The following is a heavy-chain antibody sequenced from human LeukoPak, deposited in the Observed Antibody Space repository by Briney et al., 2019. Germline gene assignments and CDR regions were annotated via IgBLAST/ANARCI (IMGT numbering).Heavy chain of an antibody. Sequence: GRSLRLSCAASGFTFSSYGMHWVRQAPGKGLEWVAVISYDGSNKYYADSVRGRFTISRDNSKNTLYLQMNSLRAEDTAVYYCAKGPFGATINDAFDIWGQGTMVTVSS. J-gene: IGHJ3*02. CDR3: AKGPFGATINDAFDI. V-gene: IGHV3-30*18. D-gene: IGHD5-24*01. CDR1: GFTFSSYG. CDR2: ISYDGSNK.